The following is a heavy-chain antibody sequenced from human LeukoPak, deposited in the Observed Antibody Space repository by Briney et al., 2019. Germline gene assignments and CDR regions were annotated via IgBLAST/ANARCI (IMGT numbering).Heavy chain of an antibody. J-gene: IGHJ4*02. V-gene: IGHV4-34*01. CDR2: INHSGST. D-gene: IGHD3-10*01. Sequence: PSETLSLTCAVYGGSFSGYYWSWIRQPPGKGLXXXXEINHSGSTNYNPSLKSRVTISVDTSKNQFSLKLSSVTAADTAVYYCASEAYYYGSGSYYRYWGQGTLVTVSS. CDR3: ASEAYYYGSGSYYRY. CDR1: GGSFSGYY.